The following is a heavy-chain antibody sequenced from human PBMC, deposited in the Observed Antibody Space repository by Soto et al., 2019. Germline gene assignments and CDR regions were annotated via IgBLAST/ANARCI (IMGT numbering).Heavy chain of an antibody. D-gene: IGHD3-22*01. J-gene: IGHJ4*02. Sequence: PSETLSLTCTVSGGSISSYYWSWIRQPPGKGLEWIGYIYYSGSTNYNPSLKSRVTISVDTSKNQFSLKLSSVTAADTAVYYCASLEKYYYGSSGPKKIQKGSFDYWGQGTLVTVSS. V-gene: IGHV4-59*12. CDR3: ASLEKYYYGSSGPKKIQKGSFDY. CDR1: GGSISSYY. CDR2: IYYSGST.